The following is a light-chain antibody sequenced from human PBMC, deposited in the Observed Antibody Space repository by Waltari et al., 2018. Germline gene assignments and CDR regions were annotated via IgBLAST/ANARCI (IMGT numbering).Light chain of an antibody. Sequence: IVMTQSPATLSVSPGERATHSCRASQSVSSNLAWYQQKPGQAPRLLIYGATTRATGIPARFSGSGSGTEFTLTISSMQSEDFAVYYCQQYNNWPPWTFGQGTKVEIK. CDR1: QSVSSN. CDR2: GAT. V-gene: IGKV3-15*01. CDR3: QQYNNWPPWT. J-gene: IGKJ1*01.